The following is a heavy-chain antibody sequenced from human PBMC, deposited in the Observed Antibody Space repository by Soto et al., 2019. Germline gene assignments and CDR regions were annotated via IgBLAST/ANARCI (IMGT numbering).Heavy chain of an antibody. Sequence: PSETLSLTCTVSGGSISSYYWSWIRQPPGKGLEWIGYIYSSGSTNYNPSLKSRVSISVDTSKNQSFLNLRSVIAADTAVYYCARGPLPHQNWFDPWGLGTLVTVSS. CDR3: ARGPLPHQNWFDP. CDR1: GGSISSYY. J-gene: IGHJ5*02. V-gene: IGHV4-59*01. CDR2: IYSSGST.